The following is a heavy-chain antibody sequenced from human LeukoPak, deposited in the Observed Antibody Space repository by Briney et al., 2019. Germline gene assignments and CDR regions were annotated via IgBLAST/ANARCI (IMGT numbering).Heavy chain of an antibody. CDR1: GGTFSSYA. CDR3: ARDLIRDSSGWGYFDY. D-gene: IGHD6-19*01. CDR2: IIPIFGTA. V-gene: IGHV1-69*06. Sequence: ASVKVSCEASGGTFSSYAISWVRQAPGQGLEWVGGIIPIFGTANYAQKFQGRVTITADKSTSTAYMELSSLRSEDTAVYYCARDLIRDSSGWGYFDYWGQGTLVTVSS. J-gene: IGHJ4*02.